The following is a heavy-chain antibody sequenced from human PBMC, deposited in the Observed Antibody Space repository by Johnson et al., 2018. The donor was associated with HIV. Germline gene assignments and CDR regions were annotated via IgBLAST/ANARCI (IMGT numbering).Heavy chain of an antibody. CDR3: AKDSTYYDSGGAFDI. CDR2: INWNGGST. Sequence: VQLVESGGGLVQPGGSLRLSCAASGFTFSNAWMSWVRQAPGKGLEWVSGINWNGGSTGYAASVKGPFTISRENAKNSLYLQMNSLRAEDTALYYCAKDSTYYDSGGAFDIWGQGTMVTVSS. V-gene: IGHV3-20*04. CDR1: GFTFSNAW. D-gene: IGHD3-3*01. J-gene: IGHJ3*02.